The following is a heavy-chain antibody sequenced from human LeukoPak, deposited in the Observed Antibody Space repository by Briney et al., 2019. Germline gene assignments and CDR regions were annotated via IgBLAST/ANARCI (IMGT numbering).Heavy chain of an antibody. CDR2: IKQDGSEK. CDR3: ARAYGFWSGYHSYYFDY. J-gene: IGHJ4*02. Sequence: PGGSLRLSCAASGFTFSSYWMSWVRQAPGKGLEWVANIKQDGSEKYYVDSVKGRFTISRDNAKNSLYLQMNSLRAEDTAVYYCARAYGFWSGYHSYYFDYWGQGTLVTVSS. CDR1: GFTFSSYW. D-gene: IGHD3-3*01. V-gene: IGHV3-7*03.